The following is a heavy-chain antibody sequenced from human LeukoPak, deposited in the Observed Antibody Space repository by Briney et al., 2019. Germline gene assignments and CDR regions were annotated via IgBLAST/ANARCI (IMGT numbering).Heavy chain of an antibody. Sequence: SQTLSLTCTVSGGSISTGGHYWSWLRQQPGKGLEWIGYIYYSKSTYYNPSLKSRVIISVDTSKNQFSLKLRSVSAADTAVYYCARAGFTGSGSYMWGQGTMVTVSS. CDR2: IYYSKST. J-gene: IGHJ3*02. V-gene: IGHV4-31*03. CDR1: GGSISTGGHY. CDR3: ARAGFTGSGSYM. D-gene: IGHD3-10*01.